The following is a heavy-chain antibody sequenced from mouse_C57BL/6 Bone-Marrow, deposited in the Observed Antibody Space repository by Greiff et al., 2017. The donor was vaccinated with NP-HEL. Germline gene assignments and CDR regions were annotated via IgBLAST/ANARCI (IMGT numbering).Heavy chain of an antibody. CDR2: IYPGNSDT. J-gene: IGHJ3*01. CDR1: GYTFTSYW. CDR3: TRFSSYVGFAY. Sequence: VHVKQSGTVLARPGASVKMSCKTSGYTFTSYWMHWVKQRPGQGLEWIGAIYPGNSDTSYNQKFKGKAKLTAVTSASTAYMELSSLTTEDSAVYYCTRFSSYVGFAYWGQGTLVTVSA. D-gene: IGHD1-1*01. V-gene: IGHV1-5*01.